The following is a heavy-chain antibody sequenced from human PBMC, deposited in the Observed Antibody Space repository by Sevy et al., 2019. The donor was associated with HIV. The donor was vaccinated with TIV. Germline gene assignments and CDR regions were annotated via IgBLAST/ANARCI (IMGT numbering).Heavy chain of an antibody. CDR1: GYTFTGYY. V-gene: IGHV1-2*04. J-gene: IGHJ3*02. D-gene: IGHD3-3*01. CDR2: INPNSGGT. CDR3: ARGTAITIFGVVINAFDI. Sequence: ASVKVSCKASGYTFTGYYMHWVRQAPGQGLEWMGWINPNSGGTNYAQKFQGWVAMTRDTSISTAYMELSRLRSDDTAVYYCARGTAITIFGVVINAFDIWGQGTMVTVSS.